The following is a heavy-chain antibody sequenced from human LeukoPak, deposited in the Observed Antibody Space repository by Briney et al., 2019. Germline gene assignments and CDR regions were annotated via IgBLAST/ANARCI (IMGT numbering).Heavy chain of an antibody. V-gene: IGHV3-15*01. CDR2: IKSKTDGGTT. D-gene: IGHD3-22*01. CDR1: GFTFSNAW. Sequence: GESLKISCAASGFTFSNAWMSWVRQAPGKGLEWVGRIKSKTDGGTTDYAAPVKGRFTISRDDSKNTLYLQMNSLKTEDTAVYYCTTDPYYYDSSGYPYYWGQGTLVTVSS. J-gene: IGHJ4*02. CDR3: TTDPYYYDSSGYPYY.